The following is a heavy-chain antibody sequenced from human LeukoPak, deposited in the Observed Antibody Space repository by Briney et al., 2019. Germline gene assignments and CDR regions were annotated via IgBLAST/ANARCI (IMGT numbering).Heavy chain of an antibody. CDR1: GASIASSSFY. CDR3: ARDQTYSGSGIYTYFDY. J-gene: IGHJ4*02. Sequence: PSETLSLTCTVSGASIASSSFYWSWLRQSPGKGLEFIGNIYDSDLYNPSLRSRVTISVDTSKNQFSLRLSSATAADTAIYYCARDQTYSGSGIYTYFDYWGQGILVTVSS. CDR2: IYDSD. D-gene: IGHD3-10*01. V-gene: IGHV4-39*07.